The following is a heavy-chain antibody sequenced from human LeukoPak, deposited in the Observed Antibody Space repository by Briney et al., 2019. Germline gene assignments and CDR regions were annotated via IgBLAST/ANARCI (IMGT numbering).Heavy chain of an antibody. D-gene: IGHD2-21*02. J-gene: IGHJ4*02. Sequence: GGSLRLSCAASGFSFSTYAMSWVRQIPGKGLEWVSAISGSDPGTYYADSVKGRFTISRVNSRNTLYLQMNRLRVEDTAVYYCAKGSRGSCRGAYCYSFDNWGQGAVVTVSS. CDR3: AKGSRGSCRGAYCYSFDN. CDR2: ISGSDPGT. V-gene: IGHV3-23*01. CDR1: GFSFSTYA.